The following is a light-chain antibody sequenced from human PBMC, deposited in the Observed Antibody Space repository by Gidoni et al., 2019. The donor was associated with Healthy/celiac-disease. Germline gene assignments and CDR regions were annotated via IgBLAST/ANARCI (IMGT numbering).Light chain of an antibody. CDR1: SSDVGGYNS. J-gene: IGLJ3*02. CDR3: SSYAGSNNLV. V-gene: IGLV2-8*01. CDR2: EVS. Sequence: QSALTQPPSASGSPGQSVTISCTGTSSDVGGYNSVSWYPKHPGKAPKLMISEVSKRPSGVPDRFSGSKSGNTASLTVSGLQAEDEADYYCSSYAGSNNLVFGGGTKLTV.